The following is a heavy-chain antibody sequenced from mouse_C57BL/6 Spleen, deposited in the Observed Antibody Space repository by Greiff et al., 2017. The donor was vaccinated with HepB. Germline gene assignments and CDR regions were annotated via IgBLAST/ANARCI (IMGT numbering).Heavy chain of an antibody. Sequence: QVQLQQPGAELVKPGASVKMSCKASGYTFTSYWITWVKQRPGQGLEWIGDIYPGSGSTNYNEKFKGKATLTVDTSSSTAYMQLSSLTSEDSAVYYCARLKTTVVAKDFDVWGTGTTVTVSS. CDR1: GYTFTSYW. CDR2: IYPGSGST. D-gene: IGHD1-1*01. V-gene: IGHV1-55*01. CDR3: ARLKTTVVAKDFDV. J-gene: IGHJ1*03.